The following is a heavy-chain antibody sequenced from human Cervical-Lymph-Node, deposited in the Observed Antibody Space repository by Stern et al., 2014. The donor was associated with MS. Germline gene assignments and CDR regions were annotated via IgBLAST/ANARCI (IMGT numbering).Heavy chain of an antibody. J-gene: IGHJ4*02. CDR3: AKEGDYVWGNYRAM. CDR2: INTHTGNP. D-gene: IGHD3-16*02. Sequence: LQLVQSGSELEKPGASVKVSCKTSGYTFTTYAINWVRQAPGQGLEWMGWINTHTGNPTYAQDFTGRFVFSLDTSISTAYLEISSLRAEDTAVYYCAKEGDYVWGNYRAMWGQGTLVTVSS. V-gene: IGHV7-4-1*02. CDR1: GYTFTTYA.